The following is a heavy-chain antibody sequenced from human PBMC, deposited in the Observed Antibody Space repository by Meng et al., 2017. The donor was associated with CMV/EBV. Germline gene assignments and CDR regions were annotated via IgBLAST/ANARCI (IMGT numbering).Heavy chain of an antibody. CDR1: GYTFTSYG. Sequence: ASVKVSCKASGYTFTSYGISWVRQAPGQGLEWMGIIKPSGGSTSYAQKFQGRVTMTRDTSTSTVYMELSSLRSEDTAVYYCAREKANIEDYGDPYYYYGMDVWGQGTTVTVSS. J-gene: IGHJ6*02. CDR2: IKPSGGST. V-gene: IGHV1-46*01. CDR3: AREKANIEDYGDPYYYYGMDV. D-gene: IGHD4-17*01.